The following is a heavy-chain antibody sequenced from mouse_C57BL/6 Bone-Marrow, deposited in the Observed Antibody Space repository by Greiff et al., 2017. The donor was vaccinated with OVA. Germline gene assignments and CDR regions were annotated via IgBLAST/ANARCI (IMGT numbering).Heavy chain of an antibody. CDR1: GFSFNTYA. V-gene: IGHV10-1*01. D-gene: IGHD2-2*01. Sequence: EVKLVESGGGLVQPKGSLKLSCAASGFSFNTYAMNWVRQAPGKGLEWVARIRSKSNNYATYYADSVKDRFTISRDDSESMLYLQMNNLKTEDTAMYYCVSSYGSYYAMDYWGQGTSVTVSS. CDR3: VSSYGSYYAMDY. J-gene: IGHJ4*01. CDR2: IRSKSNNYAT.